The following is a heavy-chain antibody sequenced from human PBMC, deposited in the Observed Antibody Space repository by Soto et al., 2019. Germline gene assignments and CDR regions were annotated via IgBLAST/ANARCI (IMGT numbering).Heavy chain of an antibody. CDR2: ISSSGIFT. Sequence: EVQLVESGGGLVKPGGSLRLSCAASGLISGYSMIWVRQAPGKGLEWVSHISSSGIFTDYADSVKGRFTISRDNAKNSLYLQMNSLRAEDTAVYYCATNEFSVDYWGQGTLVTVSS. J-gene: IGHJ4*02. D-gene: IGHD1-1*01. V-gene: IGHV3-21*04. CDR1: GLISGYS. CDR3: ATNEFSVDY.